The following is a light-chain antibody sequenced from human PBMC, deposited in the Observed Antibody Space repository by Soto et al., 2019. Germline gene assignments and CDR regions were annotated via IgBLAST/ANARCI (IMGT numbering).Light chain of an antibody. J-gene: IGKJ3*01. CDR1: QNISTY. CDR3: QQSYSRPFT. CDR2: AAS. Sequence: DIQMTQSPSSLSASVGDRVTITCRASQNISTYLNWYQQKPGKAPKLLIYAASSLQSGVPSRFSGSGSGTDFTLTTSSLQPEDFATYYCQQSYSRPFTFGPWTKVDIK. V-gene: IGKV1-39*01.